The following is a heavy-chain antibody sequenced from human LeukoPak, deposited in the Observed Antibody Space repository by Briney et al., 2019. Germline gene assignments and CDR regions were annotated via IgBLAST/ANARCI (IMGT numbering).Heavy chain of an antibody. CDR3: AREWAGGGFDY. V-gene: IGHV3-30-3*01. CDR1: GFTFSSYA. Sequence: GGSLRLSCAASGFTFSSYAMSWVRQAPGKGLEWVAVISYDGSNKYYADSVKGRFTISRDNSKNTLYLQMNSLRAEDTAVYYCAREWAGGGFDYWGQGTLVTVSS. CDR2: ISYDGSNK. D-gene: IGHD1-26*01. J-gene: IGHJ4*02.